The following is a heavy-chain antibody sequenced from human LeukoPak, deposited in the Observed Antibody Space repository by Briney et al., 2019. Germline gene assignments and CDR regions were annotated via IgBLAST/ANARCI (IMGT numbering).Heavy chain of an antibody. Sequence: GGSLTLSCAASGFTFDVYAMHWVRQAPGKGLEWVSGISWNSGSIGYADSVKGRFTISRDNAKNSLYLQMNSLRAEDTALYYCAKDRGCGDPPLDDAFDIWGQGTMVTVSS. CDR2: ISWNSGSI. CDR1: GFTFDVYA. CDR3: AKDRGCGDPPLDDAFDI. D-gene: IGHD3-10*01. V-gene: IGHV3-9*01. J-gene: IGHJ3*02.